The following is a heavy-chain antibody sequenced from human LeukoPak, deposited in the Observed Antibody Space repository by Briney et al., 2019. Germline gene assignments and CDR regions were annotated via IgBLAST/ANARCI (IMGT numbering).Heavy chain of an antibody. V-gene: IGHV3-23*01. CDR3: ARGDGYWAFDI. J-gene: IGHJ3*02. Sequence: PGEPLRLSCVASGFTFSNYAMSWVRQGPGKGLEWVSSISGGGDNTYYADSVKGWFTISRDNSKDTLFLQVNSLRAEDTAVYYCARGDGYWAFDIWGQGTMVTVSS. CDR2: ISGGGDNT. D-gene: IGHD5-24*01. CDR1: GFTFSNYA.